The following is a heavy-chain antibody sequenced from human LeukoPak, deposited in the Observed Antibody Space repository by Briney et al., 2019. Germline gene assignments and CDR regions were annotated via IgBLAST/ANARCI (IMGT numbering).Heavy chain of an antibody. V-gene: IGHV4-39*01. D-gene: IGHD2-21*02. Sequence: SETLSLTCTVSGXSISSSSYYWGWIRQPPGKGLEWIGNIYYSGSTYYNPSLRSRVTISVGTSKNQFSLKLNSVTAADTAVYYCATQPLGFCGGDCYSGYFQHWGQGTLVTVSS. J-gene: IGHJ1*01. CDR1: GXSISSSSYY. CDR3: ATQPLGFCGGDCYSGYFQH. CDR2: IYYSGST.